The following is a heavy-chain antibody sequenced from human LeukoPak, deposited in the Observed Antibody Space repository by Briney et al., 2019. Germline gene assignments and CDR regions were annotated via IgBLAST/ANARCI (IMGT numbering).Heavy chain of an antibody. V-gene: IGHV4-59*04. CDR2: IYYSGST. D-gene: IGHD2-8*01. Sequence: PSETLSLTCTVSGGSISRYYWSWIRQPPGKGLEWIGNIYYSGSTYYSPSLKSRLTISVDTSKNQFSLKLSSVTAADTAVYYCARLNSPGWFDPWGQGTLVTVSS. CDR3: ARLNSPGWFDP. J-gene: IGHJ5*02. CDR1: GGSISRYY.